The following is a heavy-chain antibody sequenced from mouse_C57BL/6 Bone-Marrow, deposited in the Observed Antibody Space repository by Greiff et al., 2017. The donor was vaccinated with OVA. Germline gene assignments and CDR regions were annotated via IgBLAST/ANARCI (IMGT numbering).Heavy chain of an antibody. V-gene: IGHV5-17*01. D-gene: IGHD2-1*01. CDR1: GFTFSDYG. J-gene: IGHJ4*01. CDR2: ISSGSSTI. Sequence: EVKLMESGGGLVKPGGSLKLSCAASGFTFSDYGMHWVRQAPEKGLEWVAYISSGSSTIYYADTVKGRFTISRDNAKNTLFLQMTSLRSEDTAMYYCARRYGNYYAMDYWGQGTSVTVSS. CDR3: ARRYGNYYAMDY.